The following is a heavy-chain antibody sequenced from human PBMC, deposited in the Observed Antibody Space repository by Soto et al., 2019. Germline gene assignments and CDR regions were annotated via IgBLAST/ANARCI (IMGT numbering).Heavy chain of an antibody. V-gene: IGHV3-23*01. J-gene: IGHJ5*02. CDR3: SKWSGFGDA. Sequence: GSLRLSYAASGFTFSSYSMTWVRQAPGKGLEWVSGISDSGGNTWYADSVKGRFTISRDNSKNTLFLQMNSLRAEDTAVYFCSKWSGFGDAWGQGTLVTVSS. CDR1: GFTFSSYS. CDR2: ISDSGGNT. D-gene: IGHD3-10*01.